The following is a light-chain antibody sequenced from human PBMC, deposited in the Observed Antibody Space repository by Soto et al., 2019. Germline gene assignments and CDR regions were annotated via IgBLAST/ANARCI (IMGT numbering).Light chain of an antibody. CDR3: QQSYYIPRS. V-gene: IGKV1-39*01. Sequence: IQMTQSPSSLSASVGDRVTISCRASHNINNYLNWYQQKPGTAPKPLIYAASSLQPGVPSRFNGSRSATDFILTISSLQPEDSATYYCQQSYYIPRSFGQGTKLQI. CDR2: AAS. CDR1: HNINNY. J-gene: IGKJ2*03.